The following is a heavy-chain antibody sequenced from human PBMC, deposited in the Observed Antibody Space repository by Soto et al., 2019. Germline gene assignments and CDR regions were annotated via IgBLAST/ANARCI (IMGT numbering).Heavy chain of an antibody. Sequence: QVQLVQSGADVKKPGASVKVSCKASGYTFTSYDINWVRQAPGQGLAWMGGMNPNSGNTGHAQKFQGRVTMTRNTSISTAYRDLGSLRSEDRAVYCCARGCLRRPSHWFDPWGQGTLVTVSS. J-gene: IGHJ5*02. CDR1: GYTFTSYD. CDR2: MNPNSGNT. CDR3: ARGCLRRPSHWFDP. D-gene: IGHD4-17*01. V-gene: IGHV1-8*01.